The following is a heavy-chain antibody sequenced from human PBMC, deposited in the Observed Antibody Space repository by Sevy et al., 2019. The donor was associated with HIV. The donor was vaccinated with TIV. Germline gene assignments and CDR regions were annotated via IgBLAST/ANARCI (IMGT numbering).Heavy chain of an antibody. D-gene: IGHD4-4*01. CDR1: GYTFTSYG. CDR2: ISAYNGNT. V-gene: IGHV1-18*04. CDR3: ARDGPTTVTTMYYYYYYMDV. Sequence: ASVKVSCKASGYTFTSYGISWVRQAPGQGLEWMGWISAYNGNTNYAQKLQGRVTMTTDTSTSTAYMELRSLRSDDTAVYYCARDGPTTVTTMYYYYYYMDVWGKGTTVTVSS. J-gene: IGHJ6*03.